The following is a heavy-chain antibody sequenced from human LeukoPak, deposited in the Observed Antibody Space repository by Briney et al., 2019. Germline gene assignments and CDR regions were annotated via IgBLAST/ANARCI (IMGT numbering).Heavy chain of an antibody. CDR3: AREAPVAAGSDAFDI. D-gene: IGHD6-19*01. Sequence: ASVKVSCKSSGYTFTTYGISWMRQAPGQSLEWMGWISPYNSNTKYAQKLQGRVTMTTDTSTNTAYMEVRSLRSDDTAVYYCAREAPVAAGSDAFDIWGQGTMVTVSS. V-gene: IGHV1-18*01. CDR2: ISPYNSNT. J-gene: IGHJ3*02. CDR1: GYTFTTYG.